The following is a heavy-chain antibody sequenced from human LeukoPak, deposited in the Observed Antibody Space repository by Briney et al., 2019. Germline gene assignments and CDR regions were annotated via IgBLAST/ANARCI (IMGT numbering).Heavy chain of an antibody. V-gene: IGHV5-51*01. D-gene: IGHD2-15*01. CDR2: IYPGDSDT. J-gene: IGHJ6*02. CDR3: ARHGRDCSGGSCYSESQHRHRGMDV. CDR1: GYSFTSYW. Sequence: GESLKISCKGSGYSFTSYWIGWVRQMPGKGLEWMGIIYPGDSDTRYSPSFQGQVTISADKSISTAYLQWSSLKASDTAMYYCARHGRDCSGGSCYSESQHRHRGMDVWGQGTTVTVSS.